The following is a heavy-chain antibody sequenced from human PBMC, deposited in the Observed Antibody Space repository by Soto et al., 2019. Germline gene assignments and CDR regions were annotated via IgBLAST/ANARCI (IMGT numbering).Heavy chain of an antibody. CDR2: TYYRSKWYN. D-gene: IGHD4-17*01. CDR1: GDSVSSNSAA. Sequence: QSQTLSLTCAISGDSVSSNSAAWNWIRQSPSRGLEWLGRTYYRSKWYNDYAVSVKSRITINPDTSKNQFSLQLNSVTPEDTAVYYCARAGDYVQDNYYYYYMDVWGKGTTVTVSS. V-gene: IGHV6-1*01. CDR3: ARAGDYVQDNYYYYYMDV. J-gene: IGHJ6*03.